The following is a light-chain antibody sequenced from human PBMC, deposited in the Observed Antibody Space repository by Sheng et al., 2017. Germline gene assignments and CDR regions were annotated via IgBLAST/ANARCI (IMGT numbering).Light chain of an antibody. Sequence: EIILTQSPATLSLSPGERATLSCKASQSVSGYSAWYQQKLGQAPRLLIYDTSKRATGVPGRFSGGGSASDFILTISIVEPEDSAVYYCHQRNSWPLTFGGGTKVEIK. CDR3: HQRNSWPLT. V-gene: IGKV3-11*01. J-gene: IGKJ4*01. CDR2: DTS. CDR1: QSVSGY.